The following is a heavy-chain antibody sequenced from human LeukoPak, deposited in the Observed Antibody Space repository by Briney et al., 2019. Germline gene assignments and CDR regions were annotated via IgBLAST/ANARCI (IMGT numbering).Heavy chain of an antibody. CDR1: GGSISSYY. CDR2: IYYSGST. Sequence: SETLSLTCTVSGGSISSYYWSWIRQPPGKGLEWIGYIYYSGSTNYNPSLKSRVTISVDTSKNQFSLKLSSVTAADTAVYYCARGRFGIAAAGTGEYYYYYYMDVWGKGTTVTVSS. J-gene: IGHJ6*03. CDR3: ARGRFGIAAAGTGEYYYYYYMDV. V-gene: IGHV4-59*01. D-gene: IGHD6-13*01.